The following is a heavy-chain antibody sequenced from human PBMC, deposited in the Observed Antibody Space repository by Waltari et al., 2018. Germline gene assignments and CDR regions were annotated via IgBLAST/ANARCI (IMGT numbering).Heavy chain of an antibody. CDR2: IYYSGST. CDR3: ARAGYGDYIDY. CDR1: VGSISSYY. D-gene: IGHD4-17*01. Sequence: QVQLQESGPGLVKPSETLSLTCTVSVGSISSYYWSWIRQPPGKGLEWIGYIYYSGSTNYNPSLKSRVTISVDTSKNQFSLKLSSVTAADTAVYYCARAGYGDYIDYWGQGTLVTVSS. V-gene: IGHV4-59*01. J-gene: IGHJ4*02.